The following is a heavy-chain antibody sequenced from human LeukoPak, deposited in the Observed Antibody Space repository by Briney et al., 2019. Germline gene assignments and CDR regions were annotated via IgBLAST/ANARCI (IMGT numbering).Heavy chain of an antibody. V-gene: IGHV4-39*01. D-gene: IGHD3-22*01. J-gene: IGHJ4*02. CDR1: VGSLSSSSYY. Sequence: SETLSLTRTASVGSLSSSSYYWGWIRQPPGKGLEWIGSIYYSGSPYYNPSLKSRVHISVDTSKNQFSLKLSSVTAADTAVYYCASPGIVVIPSGFDYWGQGTLVTVSS. CDR3: ASPGIVVIPSGFDY. CDR2: IYYSGSP.